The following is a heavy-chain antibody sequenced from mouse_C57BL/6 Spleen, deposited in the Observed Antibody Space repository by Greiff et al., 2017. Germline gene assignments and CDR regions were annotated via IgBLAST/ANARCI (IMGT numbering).Heavy chain of an antibody. V-gene: IGHV1-82*01. Sequence: QVQLQQSGPELVKPGASVKISCKASGYAFSSSWMNWVKQRPGKGLEWIGRIYPGDGDTNYNGKFKGKATLTADKSSSTAYMQLSSLTSEDSAVYFCARCMVTTGGLYYARDYWGQGTSVTVSS. CDR3: ARCMVTTGGLYYARDY. J-gene: IGHJ4*01. CDR2: IYPGDGDT. CDR1: GYAFSSSW. D-gene: IGHD2-2*01.